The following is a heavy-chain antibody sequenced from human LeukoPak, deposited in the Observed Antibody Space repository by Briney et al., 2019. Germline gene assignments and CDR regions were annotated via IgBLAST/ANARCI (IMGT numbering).Heavy chain of an antibody. Sequence: GGSLRLSCAAFGFTFSSYGMHWVRQAPGKGLEWVAVIWYDGSNKYYADSAKGRFTISRDNSKNTLYLQMNSLRAEDTAVYYCAREGYCSSTSCYASDAFDIWGQGTMVTVSS. CDR3: AREGYCSSTSCYASDAFDI. CDR1: GFTFSSYG. D-gene: IGHD2-2*01. V-gene: IGHV3-33*01. CDR2: IWYDGSNK. J-gene: IGHJ3*02.